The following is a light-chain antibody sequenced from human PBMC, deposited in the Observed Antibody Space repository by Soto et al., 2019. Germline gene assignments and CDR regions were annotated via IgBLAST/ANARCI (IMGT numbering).Light chain of an antibody. J-gene: IGKJ5*01. CDR2: GAF. CDR3: QQYNNWPSIT. CDR1: QSVSSN. Sequence: EIVMTQSPATLSVSPGERATLSCRASQSVSSNLAWYQQKPGQAPRLLIYGAFTRATGIPARFSGSGSGTEFTLNISSLQSEDFAVYYCQQYNNWPSITFGQGTRLELK. V-gene: IGKV3-15*01.